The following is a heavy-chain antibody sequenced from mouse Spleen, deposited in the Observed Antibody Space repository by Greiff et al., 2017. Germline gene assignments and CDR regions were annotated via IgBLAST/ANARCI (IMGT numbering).Heavy chain of an antibody. D-gene: IGHD1-2*01. CDR2: INPYNGDT. Sequence: EVQLQQSGPELVKPGDSVKISCKASGYSFTGYFMNWVMQSHGKSLEWIGRINPYNGDTFYNQKFKGKATLTVDKSSSTAHMELRSLTSEDSAVYYCARGDYGPYYFDYWGQGTTLTVSS. J-gene: IGHJ2*01. CDR1: GYSFTGYF. CDR3: ARGDYGPYYFDY. V-gene: IGHV1-20*01.